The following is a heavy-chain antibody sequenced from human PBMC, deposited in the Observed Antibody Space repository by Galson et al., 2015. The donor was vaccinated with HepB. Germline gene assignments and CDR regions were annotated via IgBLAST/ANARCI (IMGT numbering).Heavy chain of an antibody. CDR1: GYTFTSYA. Sequence: SVKVSCKASGYTFTSYAMHWVRQAPGQRLEWMGWINAGNGNTKYSQKFQGRVTITRDTSAGTAYMELSSLRSEDTAVYYCAKVSLGYSSSHYYYYYYMDVWGKGTTVTVSS. J-gene: IGHJ6*03. D-gene: IGHD6-13*01. V-gene: IGHV1-3*01. CDR2: INAGNGNT. CDR3: AKVSLGYSSSHYYYYYYMDV.